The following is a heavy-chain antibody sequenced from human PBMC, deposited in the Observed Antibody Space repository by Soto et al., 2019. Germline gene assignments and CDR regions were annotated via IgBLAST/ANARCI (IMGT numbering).Heavy chain of an antibody. Sequence: GGSLRLSCAASGFPFSSYAMSWVRQAPGKGREWVYAISVSGGSTYYPDSVRGRFTITRDNSKNTLYLHMKSMRAEDAAIDCCAQVYSNCGDFVDYWGQGTMVTVYS. CDR1: GFPFSSYA. J-gene: IGHJ4*02. CDR2: ISVSGGST. V-gene: IGHV3-23*01. D-gene: IGHD4-17*01. CDR3: AQVYSNCGDFVDY.